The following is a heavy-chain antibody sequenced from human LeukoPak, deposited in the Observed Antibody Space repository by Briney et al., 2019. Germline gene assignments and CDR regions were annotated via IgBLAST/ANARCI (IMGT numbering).Heavy chain of an antibody. Sequence: GGSLRLSCAASGFTFSSYAMTWVRQAPGKGLEWVSAFSATDGSAQYAESEKGRFTISRDNSKNRLYLQMNSLRAEDTAVYYCAKARIAAAGTGAFDVWGQGTMVTVSS. CDR3: AKARIAAAGTGAFDV. CDR1: GFTFSSYA. CDR2: FSATDGSA. D-gene: IGHD6-13*01. J-gene: IGHJ3*01. V-gene: IGHV3-23*01.